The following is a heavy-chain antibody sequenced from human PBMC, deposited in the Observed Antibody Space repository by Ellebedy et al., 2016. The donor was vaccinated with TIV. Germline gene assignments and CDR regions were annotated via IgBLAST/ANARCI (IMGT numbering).Heavy chain of an antibody. Sequence: GESLKISXAASGFTFSSYAMHWVRQAPGKGLEWVAVISYDGSNKYYADSVKGRFTISRDNSKNTLYLQMNSLRAEDTAVYYCARDLTIFGVVYAFDIWGQGTMVTVSS. CDR1: GFTFSSYA. V-gene: IGHV3-30-3*01. CDR3: ARDLTIFGVVYAFDI. CDR2: ISYDGSNK. D-gene: IGHD3-3*01. J-gene: IGHJ3*02.